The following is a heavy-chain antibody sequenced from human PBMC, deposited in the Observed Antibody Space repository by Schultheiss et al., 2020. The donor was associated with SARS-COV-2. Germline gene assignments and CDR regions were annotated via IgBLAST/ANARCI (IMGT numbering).Heavy chain of an antibody. V-gene: IGHV3-21*01. J-gene: IGHJ3*02. CDR2: ISSSSSYI. Sequence: AGSLRLSCAASGFTFSSYEMNWVRQAPGKGLEWVSSISSSSSYIYYADSVKGRFTISRDNAKNSLYLQMNSLRAEDTAVYYCAREGDGYNAGAAFDIWGQGTMVTVSS. D-gene: IGHD5-24*01. CDR3: AREGDGYNAGAAFDI. CDR1: GFTFSSYE.